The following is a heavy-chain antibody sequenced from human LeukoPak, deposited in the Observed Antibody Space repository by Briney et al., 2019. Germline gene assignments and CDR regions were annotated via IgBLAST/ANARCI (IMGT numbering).Heavy chain of an antibody. CDR3: AKDSHYDFWSGYFDY. CDR1: GFTFTNYW. D-gene: IGHD3-3*01. CDR2: IKQDGSQK. V-gene: IGHV3-7*01. Sequence: GGSLRLSCVASGFTFTNYWMNWVRQAPGKGLEWVASIKQDGSQKSYVDSVKGRFTISRDNAKNSLSLQMDSLRAEDTAVYYCAKDSHYDFWSGYFDYWGQGTLVTVSS. J-gene: IGHJ4*02.